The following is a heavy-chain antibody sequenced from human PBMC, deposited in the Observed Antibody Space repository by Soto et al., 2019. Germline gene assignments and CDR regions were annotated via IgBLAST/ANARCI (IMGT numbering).Heavy chain of an antibody. CDR1: GGTFSSYA. CDR2: IIPIFGTA. Sequence: QVQLVQSGAEVKKPGSSVKVSCKASGGTFSSYAISWVRQAPGQGLEWMGGIIPIFGTANYAQKFQGRVTITADESTSTAYMERSRLRAEDTAVYYCARQIFGVFRYFDYWGQGTLVTVSS. J-gene: IGHJ4*02. V-gene: IGHV1-69*01. CDR3: ARQIFGVFRYFDY. D-gene: IGHD3-3*01.